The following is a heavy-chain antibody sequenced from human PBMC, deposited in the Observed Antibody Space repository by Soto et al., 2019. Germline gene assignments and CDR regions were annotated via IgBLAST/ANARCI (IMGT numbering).Heavy chain of an antibody. CDR2: IGTAGDT. D-gene: IGHD5-12*01. CDR3: AREDMVATLGY. V-gene: IGHV3-13*01. J-gene: IGHJ4*02. Sequence: PGGSLRLSCAASGFTFSSFDMHWVRQATGKGLEWVSAIGTAGDTYYPGSVKGRFTISRENAKNSLYLQMNSLRAEDTAVYYCAREDMVATLGYWGQGTLVTVSS. CDR1: GFTFSSFD.